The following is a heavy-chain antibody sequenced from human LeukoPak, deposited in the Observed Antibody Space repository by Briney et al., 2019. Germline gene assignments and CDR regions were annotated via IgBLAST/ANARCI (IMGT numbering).Heavy chain of an antibody. CDR2: IYYSGST. V-gene: IGHV4-39*01. CDR3: ATSSGWYWAGYFDY. CDR1: GGSISSSSYY. Sequence: SETLSLTCTVSGGSISSSSYYWGWICQPPGKGLEWIGSIYYSGSTYYNPSLKSRVTISVDTSKNQFSLKLSSVTAADTAVYYCATSSGWYWAGYFDYWGQGTLVTVSS. D-gene: IGHD6-19*01. J-gene: IGHJ4*02.